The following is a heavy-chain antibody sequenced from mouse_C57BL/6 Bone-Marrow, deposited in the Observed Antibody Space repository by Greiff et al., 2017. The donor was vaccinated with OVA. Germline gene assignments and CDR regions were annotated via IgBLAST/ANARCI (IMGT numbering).Heavy chain of an antibody. J-gene: IGHJ1*03. V-gene: IGHV7-1*01. D-gene: IGHD2-5*01. CDR3: ARDASYSNSYWDFDV. CDR1: GFTFSDFY. Sequence: EVKVVESGGGLVQSGRSLRLSCATSGFTFSDFYMEWVRQAPGKGLEWIAASRNKANDYTTEYSASVKGRFIVSRDTSQSILYLQMNALRAEDTAIYYCARDASYSNSYWDFDVWGTGTTVTVSS. CDR2: SRNKANDYTT.